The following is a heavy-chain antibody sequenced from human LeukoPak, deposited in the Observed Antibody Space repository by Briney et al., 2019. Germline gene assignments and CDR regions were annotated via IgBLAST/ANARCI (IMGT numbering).Heavy chain of an antibody. J-gene: IGHJ4*02. V-gene: IGHV3-7*01. D-gene: IGHD6-13*01. CDR2: INQDGSQT. CDR3: ATRYSSPWDY. CDR1: GSTFSTYW. Sequence: PGGSLRLSCAASGSTFSTYWMSWVRRAPGKGLEWVANINQDGSQTFYGDSVKGRFTISRDNPGNSVYLQMNSLRAEDTAVYYCATRYSSPWDYWGQGTLVTVSS.